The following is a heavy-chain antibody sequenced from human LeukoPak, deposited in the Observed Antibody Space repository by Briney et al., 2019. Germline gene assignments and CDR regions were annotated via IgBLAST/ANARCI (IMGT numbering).Heavy chain of an antibody. CDR1: GGSISSYY. Sequence: SETLSLTCTVSGGSISSYYWSWIRQPAGKGLEWIGRIYTSGSTHYNPSLKSRVTMSVDTSKNQFSLRLSSVTAADTAVYYCARGSWWEPTSMFDYWGQGTLVTVSS. D-gene: IGHD1-26*01. CDR3: ARGSWWEPTSMFDY. V-gene: IGHV4-4*07. J-gene: IGHJ4*02. CDR2: IYTSGST.